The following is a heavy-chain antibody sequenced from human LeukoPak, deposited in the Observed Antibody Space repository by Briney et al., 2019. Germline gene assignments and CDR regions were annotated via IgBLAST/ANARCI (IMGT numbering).Heavy chain of an antibody. J-gene: IGHJ6*03. D-gene: IGHD4-11*01. Sequence: SETLSLTCTVSGGSISSSSYYWGRIRQPPGKGLEWIGEINDSGSTNYNPALKSRVTISIDTSKNQFYLKLNSVTAADTAVYFCARGRVSSSTWYSTYYYYFYMDVWGKGTTVTVSS. CDR1: GGSISSSSYY. V-gene: IGHV4-39*07. CDR2: INDSGST. CDR3: ARGRVSSSTWYSTYYYYFYMDV.